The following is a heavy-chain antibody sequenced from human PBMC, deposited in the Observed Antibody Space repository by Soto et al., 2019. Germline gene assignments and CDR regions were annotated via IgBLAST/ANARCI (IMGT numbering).Heavy chain of an antibody. CDR2: TYYRSKWYN. CDR1: GDSVSSNSAA. Sequence: SETLSLTCAISGDSVSSNSAAWNWIRQSPSRGLEWLGRTYYRSKWYNDYAVSVKSRITINPDTSKNQFSLQLNSVTPEDTSFYYCARDPRRIVGATPTHFDYWGQGTLVTVSS. D-gene: IGHD1-26*01. V-gene: IGHV6-1*01. J-gene: IGHJ4*02. CDR3: ARDPRRIVGATPTHFDY.